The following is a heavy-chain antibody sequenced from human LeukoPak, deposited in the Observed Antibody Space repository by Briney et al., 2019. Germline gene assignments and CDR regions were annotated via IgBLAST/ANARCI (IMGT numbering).Heavy chain of an antibody. CDR1: GYTFTGYY. CDR3: ARGLVGYYYGMDV. Sequence: ASVKVSCKASGYTFTGYYMHWVRQAPGQGLEWMGWINPNSGGTNYAQKFQGWVTMTRDTSISTAYMELSRLRSDDTAVYYCARGLVGYYYGMDVWGQGTTVTVSS. V-gene: IGHV1-2*04. CDR2: INPNSGGT. J-gene: IGHJ6*02.